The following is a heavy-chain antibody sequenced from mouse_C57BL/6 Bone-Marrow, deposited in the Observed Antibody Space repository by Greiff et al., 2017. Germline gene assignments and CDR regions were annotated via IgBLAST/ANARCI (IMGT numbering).Heavy chain of an antibody. J-gene: IGHJ4*01. CDR1: GYAFSSYW. CDR3: ARGDYYGSSSYAMDY. Sequence: QVQLKESGAELVKPGASVKISCKASGYAFSSYWMNWVKQRPGKGLEWIGQIYPGDGDTNYNGKFKGKATLTADKSSSTAYMQLSSLTSEDSAVYFCARGDYYGSSSYAMDYWGQGTSVTVSS. D-gene: IGHD1-1*01. CDR2: IYPGDGDT. V-gene: IGHV1-80*01.